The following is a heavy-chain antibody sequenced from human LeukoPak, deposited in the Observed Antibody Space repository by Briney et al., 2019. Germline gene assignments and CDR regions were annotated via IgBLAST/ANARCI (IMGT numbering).Heavy chain of an antibody. J-gene: IGHJ4*02. CDR2: ISSGSTYI. D-gene: IGHD6-19*01. V-gene: IGHV3-21*04. CDR1: GFTFSSYS. Sequence: GGSLRLSCAASGFTFSSYSMNWVRQAPGKGLEGVSSISSGSTYIYYADSVKGRFTISRDNAKNSLYLQMNSLRAEDMAFYYCAKDSSGWPLFDYWGQGTLVTVSS. CDR3: AKDSSGWPLFDY.